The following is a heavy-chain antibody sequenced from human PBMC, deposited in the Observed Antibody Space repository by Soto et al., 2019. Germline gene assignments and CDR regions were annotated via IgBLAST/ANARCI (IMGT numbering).Heavy chain of an antibody. D-gene: IGHD3-10*01. CDR1: GYSFTSYW. Sequence: GESLKISCKGSGYSFTSYWIGWVRQMPGKGLEWMGIIYPGDSDTRYSPTFQGQVTISADKSISTAYLQWSSLKASDTAMYYCARADYYGSGSYYPPAGYFQHWGQGTLVTVSS. CDR2: IYPGDSDT. J-gene: IGHJ1*01. V-gene: IGHV5-51*01. CDR3: ARADYYGSGSYYPPAGYFQH.